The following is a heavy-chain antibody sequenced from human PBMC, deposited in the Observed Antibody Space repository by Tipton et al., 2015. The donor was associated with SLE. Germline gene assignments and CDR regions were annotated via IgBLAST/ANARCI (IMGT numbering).Heavy chain of an antibody. J-gene: IGHJ4*02. CDR3: AREEASCGGDCYPDY. Sequence: QLVQSGAEVKKPGASVTVSCKASGYTFTAYYIHWVRQAPGEGLEWMGRINPNSGGTNFAQQFQGRVTMTRDTSINTVYMEVSSLTSDDTALYYCAREEASCGGDCYPDYWGQGPLVTVSS. D-gene: IGHD2-21*01. CDR2: INPNSGGT. V-gene: IGHV1-2*06. CDR1: GYTFTAYY.